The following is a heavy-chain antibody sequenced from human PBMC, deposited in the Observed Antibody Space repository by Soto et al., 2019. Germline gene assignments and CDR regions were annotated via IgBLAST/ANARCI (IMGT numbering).Heavy chain of an antibody. CDR1: GYTFTTLW. J-gene: IGHJ4*02. CDR3: ARGPTDYYDNSGNYFLDY. D-gene: IGHD3-22*01. Sequence: QVQLVQSGAEVKKPGASVKVSCKASGYTFTTLWYELGATGPGQGLDWMGWISTYNGNTKYAERLQGRVTMTTDTTTSTAYMELRSLRSDDTAVYYCARGPTDYYDNSGNYFLDYWGQGTLVTVSS. CDR2: ISTYNGNT. V-gene: IGHV1-18*01.